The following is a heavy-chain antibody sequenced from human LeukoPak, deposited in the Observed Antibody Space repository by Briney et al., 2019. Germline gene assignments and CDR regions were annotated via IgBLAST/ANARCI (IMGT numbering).Heavy chain of an antibody. CDR2: INPSGGST. Sequence: ASVKVSCKASGYTFTSYYMHWVRQAPGQGLEWMGIINPSGGSTSYAQKFQGRVTMARDTSTSTVYMELSSLRPEDTAVYYCARVEGSSGYRDWGQGTLVTVSS. V-gene: IGHV1-46*01. D-gene: IGHD3-22*01. J-gene: IGHJ4*02. CDR1: GYTFTSYY. CDR3: ARVEGSSGYRD.